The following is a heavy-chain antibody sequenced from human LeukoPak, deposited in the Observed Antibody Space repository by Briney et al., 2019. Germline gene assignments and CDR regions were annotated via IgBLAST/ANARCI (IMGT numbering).Heavy chain of an antibody. D-gene: IGHD3-9*01. V-gene: IGHV3-21*01. CDR3: ARKENILTGYYDH. CDR1: GFTFSSYT. CDR2: ISSDSNYI. Sequence: GGSLRLSCAASGFTFSSYTMNWVRQAPGKGLEWVSSISSDSNYIYYADSVKGRFTISRDNAWNSLYLQMNSLRAEDTAVYYCARKENILTGYYDHWGQGTLSPSPQ. J-gene: IGHJ5*02.